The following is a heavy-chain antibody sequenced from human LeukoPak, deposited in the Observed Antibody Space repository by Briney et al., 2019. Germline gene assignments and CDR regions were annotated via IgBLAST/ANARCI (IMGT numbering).Heavy chain of an antibody. D-gene: IGHD2/OR15-2a*01. CDR2: ISSSGSTI. V-gene: IGHV3-11*01. CDR1: GFTFSDYY. CDR3: ARARTLYYFDY. Sequence: GGSLRLSCAASGFTFSDYYMSWIRQAPGKGLGWVSYISSSGSTIYYADSVKGRFTISRDNAKNSLYLQMNSLRAEDTAVYYCARARTLYYFDYWGQGTLVTVSS. J-gene: IGHJ4*02.